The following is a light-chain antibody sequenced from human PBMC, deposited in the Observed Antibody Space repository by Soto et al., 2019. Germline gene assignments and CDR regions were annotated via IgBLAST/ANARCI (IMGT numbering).Light chain of an antibody. CDR3: CSYAGSKTWV. CDR2: DVT. Sequence: QSALTQPRSVSGSPGQSVTISCTGTSSDVGGYKYVSWYQQHPGKAPKLVIYDVTKRPSGVPDRFSGSKSGNTASLTISGLQAEDEAYYYCCSYAGSKTWVFGGGTKLTVL. J-gene: IGLJ3*02. CDR1: SSDVGGYKY. V-gene: IGLV2-11*01.